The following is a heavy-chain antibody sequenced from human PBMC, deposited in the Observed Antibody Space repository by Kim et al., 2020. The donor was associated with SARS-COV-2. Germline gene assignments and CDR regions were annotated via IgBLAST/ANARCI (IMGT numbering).Heavy chain of an antibody. Sequence: SETLSLTCTVSGGSISSYYWSWIRQPPGKGLAWIGYIYYSGSTNYNPSLKSRVTISVDTSKNQFSLKLSSVTAADTAVYYCARGPPYDYVWGSYGTNFDYWGQGTLVTVSS. CDR2: IYYSGST. CDR1: GGSISSYY. D-gene: IGHD3-16*01. V-gene: IGHV4-59*01. CDR3: ARGPPYDYVWGSYGTNFDY. J-gene: IGHJ4*02.